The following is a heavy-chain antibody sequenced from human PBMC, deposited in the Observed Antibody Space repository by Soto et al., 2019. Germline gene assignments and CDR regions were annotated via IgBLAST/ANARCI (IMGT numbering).Heavy chain of an antibody. V-gene: IGHV4-34*01. D-gene: IGHD4-17*01. J-gene: IGHJ4*02. CDR2: INHSGST. CDR1: GGSFSGYY. CDR3: ARALGALTVTTGNYFDY. Sequence: SETLSLTCAVYGGSFSGYYWSWIRQPPGKGLEWIGEINHSGSTNYNPSLKSRVTISVDTSKNQFSRKLSSVTAADTAVYYCARALGALTVTTGNYFDYWGQGTLVTVSS.